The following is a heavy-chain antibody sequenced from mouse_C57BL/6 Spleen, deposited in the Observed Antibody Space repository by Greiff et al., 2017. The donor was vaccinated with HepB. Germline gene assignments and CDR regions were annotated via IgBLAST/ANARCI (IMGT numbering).Heavy chain of an antibody. Sequence: VQLVESGAELMKPGASVKLSCKATGYTFTGYWIEWVKQRPGHGLEWIGEILPGSGSTNYNEKFKGKATFTADTSSNTAYMQLSSLTTEDSAIYYCARKILTTVVERWYFDVWGTGTTVTVSS. CDR2: ILPGSGST. D-gene: IGHD1-1*01. CDR1: GYTFTGYW. J-gene: IGHJ1*03. V-gene: IGHV1-9*01. CDR3: ARKILTTVVERWYFDV.